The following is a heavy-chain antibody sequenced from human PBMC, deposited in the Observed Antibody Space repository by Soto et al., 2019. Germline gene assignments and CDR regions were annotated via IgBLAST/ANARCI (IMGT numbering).Heavy chain of an antibody. Sequence: EVQLVESGGDLVKPGGSLSLSCAASGFTFSSYNMNWVRQAPGKGLEWLSSISSSSTYIYYAHSVKGRFTISRDNARNSLYLQMNSLRAEDTAVYYCARGWRRDTWMHRGQGTLVTVSS. V-gene: IGHV3-21*01. D-gene: IGHD2-2*03. CDR1: GFTFSSYN. J-gene: IGHJ4*02. CDR2: ISSSSTYI. CDR3: ARGWRRDTWMH.